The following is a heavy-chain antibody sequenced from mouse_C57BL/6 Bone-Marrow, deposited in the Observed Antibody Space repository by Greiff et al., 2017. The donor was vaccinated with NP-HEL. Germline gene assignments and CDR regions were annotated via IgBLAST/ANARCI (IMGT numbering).Heavy chain of an antibody. D-gene: IGHD1-1*01. CDR2: IDPENGDT. CDR1: GFNIKDDY. CDR3: TLITTVGGGFAY. Sequence: VQLQQSGAELVRPGASVKLSCTASGFNIKDDYMHWVKQRPEQGLEWIGWIDPENGDTEYASKFQGKATITADTSSNTAYLQLSSLTSEDTAVYYCTLITTVGGGFAYWGQGTLVTVSA. J-gene: IGHJ3*01. V-gene: IGHV14-4*01.